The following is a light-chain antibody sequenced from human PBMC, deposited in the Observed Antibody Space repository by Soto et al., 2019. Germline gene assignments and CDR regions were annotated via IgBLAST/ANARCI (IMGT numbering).Light chain of an antibody. V-gene: IGLV4-69*01. CDR2: LNSDGSH. J-gene: IGLJ2*01. CDR1: SGHSSYA. Sequence: QAVVTQSPSASASLGASVRLTCTLSSGHSSYAIAWHQQQPEKGPRYLMKLNSDGSHSKGDGIPDRVSGSSSGGERYLTISSLQSEAEADYYCQTWGTGFHVVFGGGTKLTVL. CDR3: QTWGTGFHVV.